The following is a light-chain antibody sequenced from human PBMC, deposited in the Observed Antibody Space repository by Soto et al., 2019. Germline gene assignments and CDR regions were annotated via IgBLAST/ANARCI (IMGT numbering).Light chain of an antibody. CDR2: GAS. CDR3: QQYGSSPST. CDR1: RSVSSN. V-gene: IGKV3-20*01. J-gene: IGKJ1*01. Sequence: EIVLTQSPGTLSLSPGERATLSCRASRSVSSNRAWYQQKPGQAPRLLIYGASTRATGIPARCSGSGSGTDFTLTISRLEPEDFAVYFCQQYGSSPSTFGQGTKVDIK.